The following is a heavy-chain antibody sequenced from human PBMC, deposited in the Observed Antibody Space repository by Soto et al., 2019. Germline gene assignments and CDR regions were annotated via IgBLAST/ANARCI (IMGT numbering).Heavy chain of an antibody. Sequence: GESLKISCKGSGYTYISYWIGWVRQVPGKGLEWMGIISPGDSDTRYNPSFEGQVTISADKSLSTAYLQWTSLKASDTAMYYCAKSRDSGWPYFFDYWGLGTLVTSPQ. CDR1: GYTYISYW. CDR2: ISPGDSDT. J-gene: IGHJ4*02. D-gene: IGHD6-19*01. CDR3: AKSRDSGWPYFFDY. V-gene: IGHV5-51*01.